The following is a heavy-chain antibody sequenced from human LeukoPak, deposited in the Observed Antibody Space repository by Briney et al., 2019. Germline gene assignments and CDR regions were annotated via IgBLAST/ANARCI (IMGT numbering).Heavy chain of an antibody. J-gene: IGHJ3*02. CDR2: IYYTGSA. Sequence: SETLSLTFTVSGGSFHTYYWNWIRQAPGKELEWIGYIYYTGSANYNPSLRSRVIITVDTSKKQFSLKLNAVTAADTAVYYCARMGARGAAFTIWGQGTMVTV. CDR3: ARMGARGAAFTI. V-gene: IGHV4-59*01. D-gene: IGHD3-10*01. CDR1: GGSFHTYY.